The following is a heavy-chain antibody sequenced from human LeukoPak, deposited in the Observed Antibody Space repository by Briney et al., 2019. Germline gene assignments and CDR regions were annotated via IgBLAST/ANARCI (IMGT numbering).Heavy chain of an antibody. CDR2: IYYSGST. V-gene: IGHV4-28*06. J-gene: IGHJ4*02. CDR1: GYSISSSNW. D-gene: IGHD2-15*01. CDR3: ARLYQREYFDY. Sequence: SETLSLTCAVSGYSISSSNWWGWIRQPPGKGLEWIGYIYYSGSTNYNPSLKSRVTMSVDTSKNQFSLKLSSVTALDTAVYYCARLYQREYFDYXGQGTLVTVSS.